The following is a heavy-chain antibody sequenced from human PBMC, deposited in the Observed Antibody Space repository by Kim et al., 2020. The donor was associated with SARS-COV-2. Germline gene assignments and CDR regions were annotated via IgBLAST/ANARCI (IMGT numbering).Heavy chain of an antibody. CDR3: ARARAGWLFFDY. CDR1: GFTFSSYS. CDR2: ISSSSSYI. J-gene: IGHJ4*02. D-gene: IGHD6-19*01. Sequence: GGSLRLSCAASGFTFSSYSMNWVRQAPGKGLEWVSSISSSSSYIYYADSVKGRFTISRDNAKNSLYLQMNSLRAEDTAVYYCARARAGWLFFDYWGQGTLVTVSS. V-gene: IGHV3-21*01.